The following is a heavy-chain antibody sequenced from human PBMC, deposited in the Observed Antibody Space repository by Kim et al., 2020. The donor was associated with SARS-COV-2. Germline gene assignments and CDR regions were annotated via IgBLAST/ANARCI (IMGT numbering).Heavy chain of an antibody. D-gene: IGHD6-13*01. Sequence: ASVKVSCKASGYTFTSYGISWVRQAPGQGLEWMGWISAYNDNTNYAQKLQGRVTMTTDTSTSTAYMELRSLRSDDTAVYYCASGQQLWSGYYYYGMDVWGQGTTVTVPS. CDR2: ISAYNDNT. CDR1: GYTFTSYG. V-gene: IGHV1-18*04. CDR3: ASGQQLWSGYYYYGMDV. J-gene: IGHJ6*02.